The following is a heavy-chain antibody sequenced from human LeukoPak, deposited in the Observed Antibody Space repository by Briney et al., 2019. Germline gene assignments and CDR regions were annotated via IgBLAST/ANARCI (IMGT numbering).Heavy chain of an antibody. V-gene: IGHV3-23*01. CDR1: ALTFSSYA. CDR3: AAMWELPSSFDY. CDR2: ISGSGGST. J-gene: IGHJ4*02. Sequence: PGGCLRLSCAASALTFSSYAMSRVREDPGKGLEWVSAISGSGGSTYYADSVKGRFTISRDNSKNTLYLQMNSLRAEDTAVYYCAAMWELPSSFDYWGQGTLVTVSS. D-gene: IGHD1-26*01.